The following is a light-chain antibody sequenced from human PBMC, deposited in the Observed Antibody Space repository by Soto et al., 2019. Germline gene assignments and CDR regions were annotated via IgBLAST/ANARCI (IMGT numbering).Light chain of an antibody. J-gene: IGKJ5*01. Sequence: DIVLTQSPATLSVSPGERATLFCRASQGISSLLAWYQQKPGQAPRLLIYAASTRAAGIAARFSGSGSGTDFTLTISSLQSEDFAIYYCQQYYDWPITFGQGTRLEI. CDR1: QGISSL. CDR2: AAS. CDR3: QQYYDWPIT. V-gene: IGKV3-15*01.